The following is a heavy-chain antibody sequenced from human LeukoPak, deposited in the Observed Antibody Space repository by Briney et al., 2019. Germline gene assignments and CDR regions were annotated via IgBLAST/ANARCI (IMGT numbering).Heavy chain of an antibody. J-gene: IGHJ4*02. D-gene: IGHD1-20*01. V-gene: IGHV1-2*02. CDR2: MNHKSGGT. Sequence: ASVKVSYNASGYTFSAYYMIWLRQAPGHQVKGMGWMNHKSGGTNYAQKLQGRGTMTRDTSISTAYMELSRLRSEDTAVYYCASEDNWNDVSYYFDYWGQGTLVTVSS. CDR1: GYTFSAYY. CDR3: ASEDNWNDVSYYFDY.